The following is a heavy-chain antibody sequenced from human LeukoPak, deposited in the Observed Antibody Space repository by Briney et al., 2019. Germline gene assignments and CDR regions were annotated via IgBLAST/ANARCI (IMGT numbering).Heavy chain of an antibody. CDR1: GGSISSYY. CDR2: IYYSGST. CDR3: ARGMAGGLDY. D-gene: IGHD6-19*01. Sequence: EPSETLSLTCTVSGGSISSYYWSWIRQPPGKGLEWIGYIYYSGSTNYNPSLKSRVTISVDTSKNQFSLKLSSVTAADTAVYYCARGMAGGLDYWGQGTLVTVSS. J-gene: IGHJ4*02. V-gene: IGHV4-59*01.